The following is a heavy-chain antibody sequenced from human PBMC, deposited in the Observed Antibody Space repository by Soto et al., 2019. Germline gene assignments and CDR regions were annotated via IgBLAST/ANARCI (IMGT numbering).Heavy chain of an antibody. CDR1: GGSSSGYY. V-gene: IGHV4-59*01. CDR3: AREYSSGWYSVFDY. J-gene: IGHJ4*02. CDR2: IYYSGST. Sequence: PSETLSLRCSVAGGSSSGYYGSWIRQPPGKGLEWIGYIYYSGSTNYNPSLKSRVTISVDTSKNQFSLKLSSVTAADTAVYYCAREYSSGWYSVFDYWGQGTLVTVSS. D-gene: IGHD6-19*01.